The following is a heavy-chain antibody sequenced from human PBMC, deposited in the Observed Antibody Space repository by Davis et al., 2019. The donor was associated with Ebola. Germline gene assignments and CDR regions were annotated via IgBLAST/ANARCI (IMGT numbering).Heavy chain of an antibody. CDR2: INPNSGGT. J-gene: IGHJ5*02. CDR1: GYTFTGYY. V-gene: IGHV1-2*04. D-gene: IGHD1-7*01. CDR3: ARGHGLTGTTDWFDP. Sequence: AASVKVSCKASGYTFTGYYMHWVRQAPGQGLEWMGWINPNSGGTNYAQKFQGWVTMTRDTSISTAYMELSRLRSDDTAVYYCARGHGLTGTTDWFDPWGQGTLVTVSS.